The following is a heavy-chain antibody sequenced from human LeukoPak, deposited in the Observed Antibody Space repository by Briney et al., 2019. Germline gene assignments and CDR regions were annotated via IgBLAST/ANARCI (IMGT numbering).Heavy chain of an antibody. CDR1: GFTFSSYA. V-gene: IGHV3-23*01. CDR2: GSGSGGTT. CDR3: AKGRGTFGAIISDAFDV. Sequence: GGSLRLSCAASGFTFSSYAMNWVRQAPGKGLEWVAIGSGSGGTTDYADSVKGRFTISRDNSNNMVYLQLKSLRVEDTAVYYCAKGRGTFGAIISDAFDVWGHGTMVIVSS. D-gene: IGHD3-3*01. J-gene: IGHJ3*01.